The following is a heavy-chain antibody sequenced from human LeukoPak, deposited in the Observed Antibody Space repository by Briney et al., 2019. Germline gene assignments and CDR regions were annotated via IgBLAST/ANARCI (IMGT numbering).Heavy chain of an antibody. CDR2: ISYDGSNK. J-gene: IGHJ4*02. CDR1: GFTFSSYA. Sequence: PGGSLRLCCAASGFTFSSYAMHWVRQAPGKGLEWVAVISYDGSNKYYADSVKGRFTISRDNSKNTLYLQMNSLRAEDTAVYYCARDSYPGYCSGGSCFSIDYWGQGTPVTVSS. D-gene: IGHD2-15*01. V-gene: IGHV3-30-3*01. CDR3: ARDSYPGYCSGGSCFSIDY.